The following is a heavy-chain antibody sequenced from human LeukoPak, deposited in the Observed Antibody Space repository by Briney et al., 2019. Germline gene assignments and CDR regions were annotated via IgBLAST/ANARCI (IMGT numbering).Heavy chain of an antibody. Sequence: PGGSLSLSCAASGFTFSSYAMHWVRQAPGKGLEWVAVISYDGSNKYYADSVKGRFTISRDNSKNTLYLQMNSLRAEDTAVYYCARVGHYYDSSGYYSFVDHWGQGTLVTVSS. V-gene: IGHV3-30*04. D-gene: IGHD3-22*01. J-gene: IGHJ4*02. CDR2: ISYDGSNK. CDR1: GFTFSSYA. CDR3: ARVGHYYDSSGYYSFVDH.